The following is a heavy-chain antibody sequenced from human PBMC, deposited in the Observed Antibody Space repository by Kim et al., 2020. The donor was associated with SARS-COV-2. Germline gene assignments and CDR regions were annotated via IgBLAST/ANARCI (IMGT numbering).Heavy chain of an antibody. J-gene: IGHJ4*02. Sequence: TYYTDSVQCRFTISRDNSKNTRYLQMTSLRADDTAVYYCATFHLGPGDFWGPGTLVTVSS. V-gene: IGHV3-23*01. CDR2: T. CDR3: ATFHLGPGDF.